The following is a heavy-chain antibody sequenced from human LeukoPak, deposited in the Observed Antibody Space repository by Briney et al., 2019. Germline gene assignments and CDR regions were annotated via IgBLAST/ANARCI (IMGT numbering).Heavy chain of an antibody. Sequence: PSETLSLTCTVSGGSISSYYWSWIRQPPGKGLEWIGYIYYSGSTNYNPSLKSRVTKSVDTSKNQFSLKLSSVTAADTAVYYCARSMATIGLGYWGQGTLVTVSS. CDR1: GGSISSYY. CDR3: ARSMATIGLGY. J-gene: IGHJ4*02. D-gene: IGHD5-24*01. V-gene: IGHV4-59*01. CDR2: IYYSGST.